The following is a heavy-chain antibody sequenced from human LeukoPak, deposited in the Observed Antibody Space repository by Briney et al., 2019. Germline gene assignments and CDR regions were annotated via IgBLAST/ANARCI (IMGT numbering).Heavy chain of an antibody. J-gene: IGHJ6*02. D-gene: IGHD3-22*01. V-gene: IGHV3-48*03. Sequence: PGGSLRLSCAASGFTFSSYEMNWVRQAPGKGLEWVSYISSSGSTIYYADSVKGRFTISRDNAKNSLYLQMNSLRAEDTAVYYCAVLLEEVDYDSSLYGMDVWGQGTTVTVSS. CDR2: ISSSGSTI. CDR1: GFTFSSYE. CDR3: AVLLEEVDYDSSLYGMDV.